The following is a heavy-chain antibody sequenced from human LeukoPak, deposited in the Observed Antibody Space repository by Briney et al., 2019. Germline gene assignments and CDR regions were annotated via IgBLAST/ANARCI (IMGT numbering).Heavy chain of an antibody. CDR2: VNPKSGAT. Sequence: GASVKVSCKTSGDTFTGYYLHWVRQAPGQGLEWMGWVNPKSGATNYAQKFQGRITMTRDTSIRIGYMELSRLTSDDTAVYYCARDESGWYVGYHQYWGQGTLVIVSS. V-gene: IGHV1-2*02. J-gene: IGHJ1*01. CDR3: ARDESGWYVGYHQY. D-gene: IGHD6-19*01. CDR1: GDTFTGYY.